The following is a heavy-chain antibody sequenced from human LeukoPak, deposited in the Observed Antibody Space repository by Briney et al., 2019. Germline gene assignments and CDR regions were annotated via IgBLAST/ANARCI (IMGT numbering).Heavy chain of an antibody. CDR2: ISSSSYI. D-gene: IGHD3-22*01. V-gene: IGHV3-21*01. CDR3: ARDLYYDSSGYSEYYFDY. J-gene: IGHJ4*02. CDR1: GFTFSSYS. Sequence: GGSLRLSCAASGFTFSSYSMNWVRQAPGKGLEWVSSISSSSYIYYADSVKGRFTISRDNAKNSLYLQMNSLRAEDTAVYYCARDLYYDSSGYSEYYFDYWGQGTLVTVSS.